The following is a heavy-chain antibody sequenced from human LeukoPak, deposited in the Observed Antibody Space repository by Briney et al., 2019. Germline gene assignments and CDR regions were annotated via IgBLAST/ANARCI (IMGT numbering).Heavy chain of an antibody. J-gene: IGHJ4*02. CDR1: GYTFASYY. CDR2: INPSGGST. CDR3: ARDSTPTYYSGTYYFEY. D-gene: IGHD1-26*01. V-gene: IGHV1-46*01. Sequence: ASVKVSCKASGYTFASYYMHWVRQAPGQGLEWMGIINPSGGSTTCAQKFQGRVTMTRDTSTSTVYMELSSLRSEDTALYYCARDSTPTYYSGTYYFEYWGQGTLVTVSS.